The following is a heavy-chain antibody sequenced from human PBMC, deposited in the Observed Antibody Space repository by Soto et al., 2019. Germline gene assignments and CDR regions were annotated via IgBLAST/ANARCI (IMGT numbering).Heavy chain of an antibody. V-gene: IGHV3-23*01. Sequence: PXESLRLSCAASGFTFSNYAMSWVRQAPGKGLEWVSAISGSGGSRYFADSVKGRFTISRDNSKNTLYLQMNSLRAEDTASYFCAKEVLAAGGTSYFDYWGQGTLVTVSS. J-gene: IGHJ4*02. CDR1: GFTFSNYA. D-gene: IGHD6-13*01. CDR2: ISGSGGSR. CDR3: AKEVLAAGGTSYFDY.